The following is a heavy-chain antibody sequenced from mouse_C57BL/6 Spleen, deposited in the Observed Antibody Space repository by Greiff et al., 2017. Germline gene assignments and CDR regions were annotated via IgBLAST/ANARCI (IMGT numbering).Heavy chain of an antibody. CDR1: GFTFSDYY. J-gene: IGHJ4*01. V-gene: IGHV5-16*01. Sequence: EVKLMESEGGLVQPGSSMKLSCTASGFTFSDYYMAWVRQVPEKGLEWVANINYDGSSTYYLDSLKSRFIISRDNAKNILYLQMSSLKSEDTATYYCARDGDVYYGGFYAMDYWGQGTSVTVSS. CDR3: ARDGDVYYGGFYAMDY. CDR2: INYDGSST. D-gene: IGHD2-3*01.